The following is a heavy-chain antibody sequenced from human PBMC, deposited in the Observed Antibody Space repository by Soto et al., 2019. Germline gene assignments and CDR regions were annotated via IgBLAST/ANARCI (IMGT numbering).Heavy chain of an antibody. J-gene: IGHJ4*02. CDR2: ISGSGGST. Sequence: EVQLLESGGGLVQPGGSLRLSCAASGFTFSSYAMSWVRQAPGKGLEWVSAISGSGGSTYYADSVKGRFTISRDNSKKTPYLQMVSRGAEDMAVYYCARENGYSSSWCEFDYWGQGTLVTVSS. D-gene: IGHD6-13*01. CDR3: ARENGYSSSWCEFDY. V-gene: IGHV3-23*01. CDR1: GFTFSSYA.